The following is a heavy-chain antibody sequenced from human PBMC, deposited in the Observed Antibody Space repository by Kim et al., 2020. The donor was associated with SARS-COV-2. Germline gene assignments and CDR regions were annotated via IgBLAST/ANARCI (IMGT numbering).Heavy chain of an antibody. J-gene: IGHJ5*02. CDR3: ARHPRGYCSSTSCYGSDP. D-gene: IGHD2-2*01. V-gene: IGHV4-39*01. Sequence: KSQVTISVDTSKNQFSLKLSSVTAADTAVYYCARHPRGYCSSTSCYGSDPWGQGTLVTVSS.